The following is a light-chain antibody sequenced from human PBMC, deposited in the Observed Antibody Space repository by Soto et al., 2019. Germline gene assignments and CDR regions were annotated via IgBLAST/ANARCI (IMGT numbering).Light chain of an antibody. Sequence: DIVLTQSPDTLSLSPGERATLSCRASETVPSSYFAWYQQKPGQAPRLLIYGTSRRATGIPDRFSGRGSGTDFTLTISRLEPDDFAVYYCQQYARSPRTFGQGTKVDIK. CDR2: GTS. CDR1: ETVPSSY. J-gene: IGKJ1*01. V-gene: IGKV3-20*01. CDR3: QQYARSPRT.